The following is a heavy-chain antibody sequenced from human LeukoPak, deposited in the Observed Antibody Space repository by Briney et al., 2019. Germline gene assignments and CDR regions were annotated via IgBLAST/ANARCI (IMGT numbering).Heavy chain of an antibody. CDR2: IDYSGST. D-gene: IGHD2-2*01. CDR1: GGSIRSSLYY. V-gene: IGHV4-39*01. J-gene: IGHJ4*02. Sequence: SETLSLTCTVSGGSIRSSLYYWAWIRQTPGKGLEWIGSIDYSGSTNYNPSLKSRATIFVDTSKNQFSLKLSSLTAADTAVYYCARQQYCSSTSCRYFDYWGQGTLVTVSS. CDR3: ARQQYCSSTSCRYFDY.